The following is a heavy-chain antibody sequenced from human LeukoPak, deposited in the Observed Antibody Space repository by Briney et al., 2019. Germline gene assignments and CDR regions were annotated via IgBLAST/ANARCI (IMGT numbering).Heavy chain of an antibody. V-gene: IGHV1-46*01. D-gene: IGHD2-15*01. CDR2: INPSGGST. Sequence: ASVKVSCKASGYTLINYYIEWVRQAPGQGLEWMGMINPSGGSTTYAQEFQGRVTMTRDTSTSTVYMELSSLRSEDTAVYYCARGGYSDDAFDIWGQGTMATVSS. J-gene: IGHJ3*02. CDR1: GYTLINYY. CDR3: ARGGYSDDAFDI.